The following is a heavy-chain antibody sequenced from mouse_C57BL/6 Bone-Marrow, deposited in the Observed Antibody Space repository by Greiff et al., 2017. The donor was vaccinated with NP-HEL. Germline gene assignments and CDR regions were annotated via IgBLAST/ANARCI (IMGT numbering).Heavy chain of an antibody. CDR3: ARLDETFDY. CDR1: GYTFTSYW. Sequence: VQLQQPGAELVRPGTSVKLSCKASGYTFTSYWMHWVKQRPGQGLEWIGVIDPSDSYTNYNQKFKGKATLTVDTSSSTAYMQLSSLTSEDSAVYYCARLDETFDYWGQGTTLTVSS. J-gene: IGHJ2*01. V-gene: IGHV1-59*01. CDR2: IDPSDSYT.